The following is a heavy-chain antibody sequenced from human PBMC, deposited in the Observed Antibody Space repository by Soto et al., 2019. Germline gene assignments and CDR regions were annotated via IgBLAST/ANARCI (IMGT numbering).Heavy chain of an antibody. Sequence: SETLSLTCTVSGGSISSGDYYWSWIRQPPGKGLEWIGYIYYTGSTNYNPSLKSRVTMSVDTFKNQFSLKLSSVTAADTAVYYCARGFGVATSDYWGQGTLVTVSS. V-gene: IGHV4-61*08. CDR1: GGSISSGDYY. CDR2: IYYTGST. D-gene: IGHD3-3*01. CDR3: ARGFGVATSDY. J-gene: IGHJ4*02.